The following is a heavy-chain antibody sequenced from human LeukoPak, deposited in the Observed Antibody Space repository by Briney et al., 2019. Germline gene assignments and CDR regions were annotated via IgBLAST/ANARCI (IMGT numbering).Heavy chain of an antibody. V-gene: IGHV4-34*01. CDR3: AVSGTPGNY. Sequence: PSETLSLTCAVYGGSFSSYYWSWIRQPPGKGLEWIGEINHSGSTNYNPSLKSRVTISVDTSKNQFSLKLSSVTAADTAVYYCAVSGTPGNYWGQGTLVTVSS. CDR1: GGSFSSYY. CDR2: INHSGST. D-gene: IGHD1-26*01. J-gene: IGHJ4*02.